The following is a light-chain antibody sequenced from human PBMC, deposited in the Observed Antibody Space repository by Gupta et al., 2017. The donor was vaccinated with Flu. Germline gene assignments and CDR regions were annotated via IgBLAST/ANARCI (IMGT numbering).Light chain of an antibody. CDR3: QQSHITPRT. V-gene: IGKV1-39*01. Sequence: GVTITCRPSKSISIYLNWYQQKAGKAPKLLIYGTSSLQSGVPSRFSGSGSGTDVTLSISSLQPEDFATYYCQQSHITPRTFGPGTKVEIK. J-gene: IGKJ1*01. CDR2: GTS. CDR1: KSISIY.